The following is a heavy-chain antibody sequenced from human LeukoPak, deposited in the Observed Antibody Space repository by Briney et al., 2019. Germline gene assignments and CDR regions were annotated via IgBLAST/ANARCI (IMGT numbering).Heavy chain of an antibody. CDR3: AKDINSGTTGEHFAC. CDR1: GFTFDDYA. J-gene: IGHJ4*02. CDR2: ISWNSDQI. D-gene: IGHD1-1*01. Sequence: GRSLRLSCVASGFTFDDYAMHWVRQAPGKGLEWVSGISWNSDQIAYADSMKGRFTISRDNAKNSLYLQKNSLRADDTAFNYCAKDINSGTTGEHFACWGQGTLVTVSS. V-gene: IGHV3-9*01.